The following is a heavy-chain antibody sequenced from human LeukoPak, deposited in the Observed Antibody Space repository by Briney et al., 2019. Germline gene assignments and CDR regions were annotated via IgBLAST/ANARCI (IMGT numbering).Heavy chain of an antibody. CDR1: GFTFDDYT. Sequence: PGGSLRLSCAASGFTFDDYTMHWVRQAPGKGLEWVSLISWDGGSTYYADSVKGRFTISRDNSKNSLYLQMNSLRAEDTAVYYCARDSAHAFDIWGQGTMVTVSS. CDR3: ARDSAHAFDI. V-gene: IGHV3-43*01. J-gene: IGHJ3*02. CDR2: ISWDGGST.